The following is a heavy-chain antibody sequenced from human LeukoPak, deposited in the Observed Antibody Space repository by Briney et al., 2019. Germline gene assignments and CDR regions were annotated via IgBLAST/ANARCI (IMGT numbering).Heavy chain of an antibody. J-gene: IGHJ4*02. V-gene: IGHV4-59*01. CDR1: GGSLSSYC. CDR3: ARFATESGSYQTFDY. D-gene: IGHD1-26*01. Sequence: SETLPLTCTVSGGSLSSYCWSWIRQPPGKGLEWMGYIYYSGSINYNPSLKSRVNISVDTSKNQFSLKLSSVTAADTAVYYCARFATESGSYQTFDYWGQGTLVTVSS. CDR2: IYYSGSI.